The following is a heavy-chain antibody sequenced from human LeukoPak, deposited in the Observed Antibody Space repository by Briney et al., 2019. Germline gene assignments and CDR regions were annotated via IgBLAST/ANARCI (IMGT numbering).Heavy chain of an antibody. CDR3: AKVPQWSSFRFFDY. CDR2: ISGSGGST. V-gene: IGHV3-23*01. D-gene: IGHD6-13*01. CDR1: GFTFSSYG. Sequence: GGTLRLSCAASGFTFSSYGLSWVRQAPGKGLEWVSGISGSGGSTNYADSVKGRFTISRDNSKNTLYLQMNSLRAEDTAVYYCAKVPQWSSFRFFDYWGQGTLVTVSS. J-gene: IGHJ4*02.